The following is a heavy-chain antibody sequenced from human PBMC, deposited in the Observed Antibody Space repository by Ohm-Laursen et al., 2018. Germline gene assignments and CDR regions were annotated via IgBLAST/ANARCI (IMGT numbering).Heavy chain of an antibody. CDR2: ISNSGSTI. CDR3: LRTFAN. Sequence: SLRLSCTASGFTVSSNYMSWVRQAPGKGLEWVSYISNSGSTINYADSVKGRFIISRDNAKNSLYLQMNSLRAEDTALYYCLRTFANWGQGTLVTVSS. CDR1: GFTVSSNY. J-gene: IGHJ4*02. V-gene: IGHV3-11*04.